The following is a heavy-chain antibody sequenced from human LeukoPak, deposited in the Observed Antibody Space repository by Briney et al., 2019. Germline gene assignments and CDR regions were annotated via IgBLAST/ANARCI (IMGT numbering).Heavy chain of an antibody. Sequence: GGSLRLSCAASGFTFSDYYMSWIRQAPGKGLEWVSYISSSGSTIYYADSVKGRFTISRDNAKNSLYLQMNSLRAEDTAVYYCARFPMRWLVLGWFDPWGQGTLVTVSS. J-gene: IGHJ5*02. CDR2: ISSSGSTI. CDR1: GFTFSDYY. D-gene: IGHD6-19*01. CDR3: ARFPMRWLVLGWFDP. V-gene: IGHV3-11*04.